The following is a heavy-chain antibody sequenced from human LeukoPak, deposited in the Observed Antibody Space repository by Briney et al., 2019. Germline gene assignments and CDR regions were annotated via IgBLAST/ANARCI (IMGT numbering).Heavy chain of an antibody. CDR3: ARGLDGWELGPFDY. J-gene: IGHJ4*02. CDR1: GGSISSSSYD. D-gene: IGHD1-26*01. CDR2: IYYSGST. Sequence: PSETLSLTCTVSGGSISSSSYDWGWIRQPPGKGLEWIGSIYYSGSTYYNPSLKSRVTISVDTSKNQFSLKLSSVTAADTAVYYCARGLDGWELGPFDYWGQGTLVSVSS. V-gene: IGHV4-39*07.